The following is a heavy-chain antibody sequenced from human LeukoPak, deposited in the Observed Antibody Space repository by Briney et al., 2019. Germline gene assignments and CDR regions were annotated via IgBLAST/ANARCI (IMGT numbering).Heavy chain of an antibody. Sequence: GSSVKVSCKASGGTFSSCAISWVRQAPGQGLEWMGGIIPIFGTANYAQKFQGRVTITADKSTSTAYMELSSLRSENTAVYYCARASSGWFVPLDYWGQGTLVTVSS. CDR1: GGTFSSCA. CDR2: IIPIFGTA. CDR3: ARASSGWFVPLDY. J-gene: IGHJ4*02. D-gene: IGHD6-19*01. V-gene: IGHV1-69*06.